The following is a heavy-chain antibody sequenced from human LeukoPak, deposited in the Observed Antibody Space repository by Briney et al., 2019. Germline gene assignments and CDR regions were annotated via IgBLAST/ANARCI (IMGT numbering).Heavy chain of an antibody. V-gene: IGHV4-38-2*02. Sequence: PSETLSLTCTVSGSSISSNVYWGWIRQPPGKGLEWIGSIYHSGTTYDNPSLKSRVTISVDTSKNHFSLKLSSVTAADTAVYYCAREGYGSGSYYNYYYYYMDVWGKGTTVTISS. CDR3: AREGYGSGSYYNYYYYYMDV. CDR1: GSSISSNVY. D-gene: IGHD3-10*01. J-gene: IGHJ6*03. CDR2: IYHSGTT.